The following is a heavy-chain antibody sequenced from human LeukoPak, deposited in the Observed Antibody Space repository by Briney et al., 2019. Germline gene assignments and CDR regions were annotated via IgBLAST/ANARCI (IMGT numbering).Heavy chain of an antibody. V-gene: IGHV3-30*04. CDR3: AREAEGFGELLEYYGMDV. CDR2: ISCDGSNK. Sequence: GRSLRLSCAASGFTFSCYAMDWVRQAPGKGLEWVAVISCDGSNKYYADSVKGRFTISRDNSKNTPFLQMNSLRAEDTAVYYCAREAEGFGELLEYYGMDVWGQGTTVTVSS. CDR1: GFTFSCYA. J-gene: IGHJ6*02. D-gene: IGHD3-10*01.